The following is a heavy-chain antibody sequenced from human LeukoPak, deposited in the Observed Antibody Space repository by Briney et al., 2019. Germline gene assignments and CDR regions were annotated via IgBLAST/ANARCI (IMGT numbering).Heavy chain of an antibody. J-gene: IGHJ4*02. V-gene: IGHV1-46*01. CDR3: ARPSSGYYSSFDY. CDR2: INPSGGST. Sequence: ASVKVSCKASGYTFTSYDINWVRQAPGQGLEWMGIINPSGGSTSYAQKFQGRVTMTRDTSTSTVYMELSSLRSEDTAVYYCARPSSGYYSSFDYWGQGTLVTVSS. CDR1: GYTFTSYD. D-gene: IGHD3-22*01.